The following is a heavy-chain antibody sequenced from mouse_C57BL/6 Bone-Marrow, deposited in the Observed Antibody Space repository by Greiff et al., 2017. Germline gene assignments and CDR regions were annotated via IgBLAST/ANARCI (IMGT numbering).Heavy chain of an antibody. CDR1: GFNIKDDY. D-gene: IGHD2-3*01. J-gene: IGHJ2*01. CDR2: IDPENGDT. CDR3: TTHDGYSYYFDY. V-gene: IGHV14-4*01. Sequence: VQLQQSGAELVRPGASVKLSCTASGFNIKDDYMHWVKQRPEQGLEWIGWIDPENGDTEYASKFQGKATITADTSANTADLQLSSLTSEDTAVYYCTTHDGYSYYFDYWGQGTTLTVSS.